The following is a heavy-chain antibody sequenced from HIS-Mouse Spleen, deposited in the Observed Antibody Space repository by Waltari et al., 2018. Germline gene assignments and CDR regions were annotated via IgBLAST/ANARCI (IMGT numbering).Heavy chain of an antibody. CDR3: AREIPYSSSWYDWYFDL. D-gene: IGHD6-13*01. V-gene: IGHV4-39*07. Sequence: QLQLQESGPGLVKPSETLSLTCTVSGGSISISSYYWGWTRQPPGTGLEWIGSIYYSGSTYYNPSLKSRVTISVDTSKNQFSLKLSSVTAADTAVYYCAREIPYSSSWYDWYFDLWGRGTLVTVSS. J-gene: IGHJ2*01. CDR1: GGSISISSYY. CDR2: IYYSGST.